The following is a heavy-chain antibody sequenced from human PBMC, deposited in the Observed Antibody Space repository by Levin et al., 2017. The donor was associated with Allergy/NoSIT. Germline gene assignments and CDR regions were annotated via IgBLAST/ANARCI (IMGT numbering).Heavy chain of an antibody. V-gene: IGHV3-74*01. CDR3: ARDKTYAVDL. Sequence: GGSLRLSCAASGFTSGFTFSNYWMHWVRHAPGKGLVWVSRIKSDGSDKIYADSVKGRFTISRDNAKNTLYLEMNSLRVDDTAVYYCARDKTYAVDLWGQGTTVTVSS. CDR1: GFTFSNYW. J-gene: IGHJ6*02. CDR2: IKSDGSDK.